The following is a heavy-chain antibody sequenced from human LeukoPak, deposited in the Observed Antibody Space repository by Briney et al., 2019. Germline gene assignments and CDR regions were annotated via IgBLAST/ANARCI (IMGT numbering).Heavy chain of an antibody. CDR3: SRVRGELKYSSGWYYFDY. CDR1: GYTFTGYY. CDR2: INPNSGGT. V-gene: IGHV1-2*02. J-gene: IGHJ4*02. Sequence: ASVKVSCKASGYTFTGYYMHWVRQAPGQALEWMGWINPNSGGTNYAQKFQGRVTMTRDTSISTAYMELSRLRSDDTAVYYCSRVRGELKYSSGWYYFDYWGQGTLVTVSS. D-gene: IGHD6-19*01.